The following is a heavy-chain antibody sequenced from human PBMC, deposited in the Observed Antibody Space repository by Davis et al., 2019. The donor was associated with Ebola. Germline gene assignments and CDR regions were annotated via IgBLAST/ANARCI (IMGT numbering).Heavy chain of an antibody. D-gene: IGHD1-26*01. V-gene: IGHV3-30*18. CDR2: ISNDGSNE. CDR1: GSTFSSFG. CDR3: AKVGIVGATYWYFDL. Sequence: GESLKISCAASGSTFSSFGMHWVRQAPGKGLEWVAIISNDGSNEFYADSVKGRFTISRDNSKNTLYLQMNSLRAEDTAVYYCAKVGIVGATYWYFDLWGRGTLVTVSS. J-gene: IGHJ2*01.